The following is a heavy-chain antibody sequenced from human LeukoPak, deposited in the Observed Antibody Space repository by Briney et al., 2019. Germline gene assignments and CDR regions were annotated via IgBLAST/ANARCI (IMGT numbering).Heavy chain of an antibody. J-gene: IGHJ2*01. CDR1: GGSISSYY. Sequence: SETLSLTCTVSGGSISSYYWSWIRQPPGKGLEWIWYIYTSGSTNYNPSLKSRVTISVDTSKNQFSLKLSSVTAADTAVYYCARSPMGYCSSTSCYDYWYLDLWGRGTLVAVSS. D-gene: IGHD2-2*01. CDR3: ARSPMGYCSSTSCYDYWYLDL. CDR2: IYTSGST. V-gene: IGHV4-4*09.